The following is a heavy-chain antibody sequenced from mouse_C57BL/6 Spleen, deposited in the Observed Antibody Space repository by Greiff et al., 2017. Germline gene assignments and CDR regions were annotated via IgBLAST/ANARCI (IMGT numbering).Heavy chain of an antibody. D-gene: IGHD3-2*02. CDR3: ARTDSSGYPRYAMDY. CDR2: IHPNSGST. V-gene: IGHV1-64*01. J-gene: IGHJ4*01. CDR1: GYTFTSYW. Sequence: VQLQQPGAELVKPGASVTLSCKASGYTFTSYWMHWVKQRPGQGLEWIGMIHPNSGSTNYNEKFKSKATLTVDKSSSTAYMQLSSLTSEDSAVYYCARTDSSGYPRYAMDYWGQGTSVTVSS.